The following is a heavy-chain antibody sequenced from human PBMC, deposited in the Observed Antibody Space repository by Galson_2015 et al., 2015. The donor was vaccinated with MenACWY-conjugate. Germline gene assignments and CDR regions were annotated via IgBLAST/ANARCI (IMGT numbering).Heavy chain of an antibody. V-gene: IGHV3-7*02. Sequence: SLRLSCAASGFTFSGNWMTWVRQAPGKGLEWVANIMTGGSQKNYVDSVKGRFTISRDNAKNSLYLQMNTLRDEDTAVYYCARVPGYSYGYYDWWGQGTLVTVSS. J-gene: IGHJ4*02. CDR2: IMTGGSQK. CDR3: ARVPGYSYGYYDW. CDR1: GFTFSGNW. D-gene: IGHD5-18*01.